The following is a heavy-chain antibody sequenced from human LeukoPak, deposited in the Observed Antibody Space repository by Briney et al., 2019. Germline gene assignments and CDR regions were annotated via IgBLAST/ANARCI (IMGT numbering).Heavy chain of an antibody. CDR3: ARGRSSFYYDSSGYLDAFDI. Sequence: PSETLSLTCTVSEGSISHYFWNWIRQPPGKGLEWIGEINHSGSTNYNPSLKSRVTISVDTSKNQFSLKLSSVTAADTAVYYCARGRSSFYYDSSGYLDAFDIWGQGTMVTVSS. V-gene: IGHV4-34*01. J-gene: IGHJ3*02. CDR2: INHSGST. CDR1: EGSISHYF. D-gene: IGHD3-22*01.